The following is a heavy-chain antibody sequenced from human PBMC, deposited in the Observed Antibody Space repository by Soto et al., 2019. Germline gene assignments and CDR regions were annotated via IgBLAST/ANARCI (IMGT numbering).Heavy chain of an antibody. J-gene: IGHJ4*02. CDR2: INPSGGST. CDR1: GYTFTSYY. CDR3: AREYYYDSSGYYYATGLDY. V-gene: IGHV1-46*01. D-gene: IGHD3-22*01. Sequence: ASVKVSCKASGYTFTSYYMHWVRQAPGQGLEWMGIINPSGGSTSYAQKFQGRVTMTRDTSTSTVYMELSSLRSEDTAVYYCAREYYYDSSGYYYATGLDYWGQGTLVTVSS.